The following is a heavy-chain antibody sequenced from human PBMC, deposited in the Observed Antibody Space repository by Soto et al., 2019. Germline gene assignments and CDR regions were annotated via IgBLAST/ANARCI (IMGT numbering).Heavy chain of an antibody. CDR1: GVTFSSYS. Sequence: GGSLRLSCAAGGVTFSSYSMNWVRQAPGKGLEWGSYISSSSSTIYYADSVKGRFTISRDNAKNSLYLQMNSLRDEDTAVYYCARDQEVRGVIVSWYFDLWGRGTLVTVSS. CDR3: ARDQEVRGVIVSWYFDL. CDR2: ISSSSSTI. J-gene: IGHJ2*01. V-gene: IGHV3-48*02. D-gene: IGHD3-10*01.